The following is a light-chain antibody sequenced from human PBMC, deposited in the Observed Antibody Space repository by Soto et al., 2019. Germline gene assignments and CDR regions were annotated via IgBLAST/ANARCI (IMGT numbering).Light chain of an antibody. J-gene: IGKJ2*01. Sequence: DIQMTQFPSTLSASVGDRVTITCRASQTTNTWLAWYQQKPGTAPKLLIYDASSLEGGVPSRFSASGSGTXXXXXXSSLQPDDLATYYCQQYISYPYTFGQGTKVEIK. CDR3: QQYISYPYT. V-gene: IGKV1-5*01. CDR1: QTTNTW. CDR2: DAS.